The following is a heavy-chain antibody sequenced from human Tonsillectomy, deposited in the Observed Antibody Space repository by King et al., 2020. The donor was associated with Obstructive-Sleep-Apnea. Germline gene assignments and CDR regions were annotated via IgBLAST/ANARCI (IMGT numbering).Heavy chain of an antibody. CDR2: IKQDGSEK. J-gene: IGHJ6*02. Sequence: VQLVESGGGLVQPGGSLRLSCAASEFTFSTFWMTWVRQAPGKGLEWVANIKQDGSEKFYVDSVKGRFTISRDNAKNSLYLQMNSLRAEDTAVYYCARDGDYYAPGVGMDVWGQGTTVTVSS. V-gene: IGHV3-7*01. D-gene: IGHD2-21*01. CDR3: ARDGDYYAPGVGMDV. CDR1: EFTFSTFW.